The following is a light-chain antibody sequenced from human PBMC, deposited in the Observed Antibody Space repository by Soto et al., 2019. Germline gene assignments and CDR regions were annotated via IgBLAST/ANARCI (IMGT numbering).Light chain of an antibody. Sequence: DFQMTQSPSSLSASVGDRVTITCRASQSFSTYLAWYQQKPGKVPKLLISGISTLQSGVPSRFSGSGYGTEFTLTISNLQTEDVATYYCQKYNTAPLTFGGGTKV. CDR2: GIS. CDR3: QKYNTAPLT. V-gene: IGKV1-27*01. CDR1: QSFSTY. J-gene: IGKJ4*01.